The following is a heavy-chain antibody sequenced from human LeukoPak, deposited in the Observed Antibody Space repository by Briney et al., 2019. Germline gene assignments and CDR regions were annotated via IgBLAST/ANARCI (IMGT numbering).Heavy chain of an antibody. V-gene: IGHV3-23*01. D-gene: IGHD6-19*01. CDR1: GFTFSSYA. J-gene: IGHJ4*02. CDR2: ISGSGGST. Sequence: PGGSLRLSCAASGFTFSSYAMSWVRQAPGKGLEWVSGISGSGGSTHYADSVKGRFTISRDNSKNTLYLQMNSLRDEDTAVYYCAKGLSIAVAGTLSFDYWGQGTLVTVSS. CDR3: AKGLSIAVAGTLSFDY.